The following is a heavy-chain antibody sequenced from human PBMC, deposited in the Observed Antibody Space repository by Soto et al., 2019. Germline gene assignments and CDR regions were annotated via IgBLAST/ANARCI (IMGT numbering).Heavy chain of an antibody. D-gene: IGHD6-6*01. J-gene: IGHJ4*02. Sequence: QISLKASGPALVKPTQHLTLTCSFSGFSLTTTGVGVGWFRQPPGKALEWLALIYWDDDERYNPSLKNRLTITKDTSKNLVVLTMTNVDPVDTATYYCALGIAARPFDSWGQGTLVTVSS. CDR3: ALGIAARPFDS. CDR1: GFSLTTTGVG. V-gene: IGHV2-5*02. CDR2: IYWDDDE.